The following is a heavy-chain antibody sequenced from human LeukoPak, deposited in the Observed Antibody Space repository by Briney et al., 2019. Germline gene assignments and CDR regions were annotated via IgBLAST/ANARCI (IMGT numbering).Heavy chain of an antibody. CDR2: INPSGGST. CDR1: GYTFTSYY. D-gene: IGHD6-19*01. V-gene: IGHV1-46*01. CDR3: ARDRYSSGWYSGGRHFDY. Sequence: ASVKVSCKASGYTFTSYYMHWVRQAPGQGLEWMGIINPSGGSTSYAQKFQGRVTMTRDMSTSTVYMELSSLRSEDTAVYYCARDRYSSGWYSGGRHFDYWGQGTLVTVSS. J-gene: IGHJ4*02.